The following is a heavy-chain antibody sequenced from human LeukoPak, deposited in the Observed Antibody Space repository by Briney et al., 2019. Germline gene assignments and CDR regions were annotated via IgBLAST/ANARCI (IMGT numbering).Heavy chain of an antibody. CDR1: GYTFTSYD. Sequence: ASVKVSCKASGYTFTSYDINWVRQATGQGLEWMGWMNPNSGNTGYAQKFQGRVTMTRNTSISTAYMELSSLRSEDTAVYYCASSSSWYPLYYYYYGMDVWGQGTTVTVSS. D-gene: IGHD6-13*01. CDR3: ASSSSWYPLYYYYYGMDV. CDR2: MNPNSGNT. J-gene: IGHJ6*02. V-gene: IGHV1-8*01.